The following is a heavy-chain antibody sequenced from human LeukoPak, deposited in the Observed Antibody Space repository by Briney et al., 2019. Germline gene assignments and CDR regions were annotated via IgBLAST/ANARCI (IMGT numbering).Heavy chain of an antibody. Sequence: GGSLRLSCTASEFTFSNYNMNWVRQAPGKGLEWVSYISSSGSTMYYADSVKGRFTISRDNAKNSLYLQMNDLRAEDTAVYYCARPTYSSSRYFDLWGRGALVTVSS. J-gene: IGHJ2*01. CDR1: EFTFSNYN. V-gene: IGHV3-48*04. CDR2: ISSSGSTM. D-gene: IGHD6-6*01. CDR3: ARPTYSSSRYFDL.